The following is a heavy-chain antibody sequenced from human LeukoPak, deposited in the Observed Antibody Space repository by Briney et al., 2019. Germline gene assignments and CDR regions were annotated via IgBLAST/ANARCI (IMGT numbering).Heavy chain of an antibody. CDR1: GFTFSSYS. D-gene: IGHD6-13*01. CDR2: ISSSSSYI. Sequence: PGGSLRLSCAASGFTFSSYSMNWVRQAPGKGLEWVSSISSSSSYIYYADSVNGRFTISRDNAKNSLYLQMNRLTADDTAVYYCARDRVSSCYHYWGQGTLVTVSS. J-gene: IGHJ4*02. CDR3: ARDRVSSCYHY. V-gene: IGHV3-21*01.